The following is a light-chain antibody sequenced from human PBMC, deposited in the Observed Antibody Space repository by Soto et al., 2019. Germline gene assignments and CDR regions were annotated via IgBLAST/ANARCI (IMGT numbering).Light chain of an antibody. CDR1: QSVDNRY. CDR2: GAS. V-gene: IGKV3-20*01. Sequence: IVLTQSPGTLSLSPGERASLSCRASQSVDNRYLAWYRQKPGQAPRLLIYGASNRATGIPDRFSGSGSGTDFTLTISRLEPEDFAVYYCQQYGTSVYTFGQGTKLEIK. CDR3: QQYGTSVYT. J-gene: IGKJ2*01.